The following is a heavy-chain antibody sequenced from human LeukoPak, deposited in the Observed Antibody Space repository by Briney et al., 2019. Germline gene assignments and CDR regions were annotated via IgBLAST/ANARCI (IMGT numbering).Heavy chain of an antibody. CDR3: ARPRAAVGATIDY. Sequence: GESLKISCKDSGYSFTSYWIGWVRQMPGKGLEWLGIIYPGDSDTRYSPSFQGQVTISADKSINTAYLQWSSLKASDTAIYYCARPRAAVGATIDYWGQGTLVTVSS. CDR1: GYSFTSYW. V-gene: IGHV5-51*01. D-gene: IGHD1-26*01. CDR2: IYPGDSDT. J-gene: IGHJ4*02.